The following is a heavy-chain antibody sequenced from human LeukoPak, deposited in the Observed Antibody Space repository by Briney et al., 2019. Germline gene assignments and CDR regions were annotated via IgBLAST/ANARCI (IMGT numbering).Heavy chain of an antibody. CDR2: IYSGGST. Sequence: GGSLRLSCAASGFTVSSNYMSWVRQAPGKGLEWVSVIYSGGSTYYADSVKGRFTISRDNSKNTLYLQMNSLRAEDTAVYYCAKVTAMAWIDYWGQGTLVTVSS. D-gene: IGHD5-18*01. V-gene: IGHV3-53*01. CDR1: GFTVSSNY. J-gene: IGHJ4*02. CDR3: AKVTAMAWIDY.